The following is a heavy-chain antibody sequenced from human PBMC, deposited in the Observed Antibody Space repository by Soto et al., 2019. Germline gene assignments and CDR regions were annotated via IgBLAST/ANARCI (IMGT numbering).Heavy chain of an antibody. CDR1: GDSVSSNSVA. CDR2: TYYRSKWYY. CDR3: ARFGSGWWFDY. D-gene: IGHD6-19*01. Sequence: SQTLSLTCASSGDSVSSNSVACNWVRQSPSRGLEWLGRTYYRSKWYYDYAESVKSRITINPDTSKNQFSLHLNSVTPEDTAVYYCARFGSGWWFDYWGQGTLVTVSS. J-gene: IGHJ4*02. V-gene: IGHV6-1*01.